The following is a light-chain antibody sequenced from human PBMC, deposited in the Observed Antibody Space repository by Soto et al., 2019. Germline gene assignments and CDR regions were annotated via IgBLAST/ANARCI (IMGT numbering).Light chain of an antibody. V-gene: IGLV1-47*01. Sequence: QSVLTRPPSASGTPGEGVTISCSGSSSNIGTNYVYWYQHLPGTAPKLLIYRNNQRPSGVPDRFSGSKSGTSASLTISGLRSEDEADYYCATWDGNLSGVFGGGTKVTAL. CDR1: SSNIGTNY. CDR2: RNN. J-gene: IGLJ2*01. CDR3: ATWDGNLSGV.